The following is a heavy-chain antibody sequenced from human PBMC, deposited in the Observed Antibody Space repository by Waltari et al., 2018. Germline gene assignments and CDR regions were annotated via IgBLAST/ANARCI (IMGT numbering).Heavy chain of an antibody. CDR1: EFTLNQSA. CDR2: IVRSGGT. D-gene: IGHD6-19*01. J-gene: IGHJ4*02. V-gene: IGHV3-23*01. Sequence: DVPLSESGGGLAQPGGSLRLSCVGSEFTLNQSAMSWVRQAPGKGLEWVSAIVRSGGTHYIDSVKGRFTISRDNAKNTVYLQMNSLRAEDTAVYYCAKCEMYDSGWCAFFRYWGRGTLVTVSS. CDR3: AKCEMYDSGWCAFFRY.